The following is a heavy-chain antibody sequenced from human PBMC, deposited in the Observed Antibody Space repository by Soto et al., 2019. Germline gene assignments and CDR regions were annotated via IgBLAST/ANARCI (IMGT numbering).Heavy chain of an antibody. Sequence: EVQLLESGGGLVQPGGSLRLYCAASGFAFSSDAMRWVRQAPGKGLEWVSAISGSGGSTYYADSMKVRFIISKDNSNNTLYLQIKSLRVEDTAVYYCARRGSGIYYDYRGQGTLVTVTS. J-gene: IGHJ4*02. CDR3: ARRGSGIYYDY. D-gene: IGHD1-26*01. CDR2: ISGSGGST. V-gene: IGHV3-23*01. CDR1: GFAFSSDA.